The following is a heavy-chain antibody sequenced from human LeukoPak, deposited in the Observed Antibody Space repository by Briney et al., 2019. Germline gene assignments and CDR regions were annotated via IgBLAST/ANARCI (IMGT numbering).Heavy chain of an antibody. D-gene: IGHD2-21*01. J-gene: IGHJ4*02. V-gene: IGHV1-8*01. CDR3: ARVGLVNARAPRLADY. Sequence: ASVKVSCKASGYTFTSYDINWVRQATGQGLEWMGWMNPNSGNTGYAQKFQGRVTMTRNTSISTAYMELSSLRSEDTAVYYCARVGLVNARAPRLADYWGQGTLVTVSS. CDR2: MNPNSGNT. CDR1: GYTFTSYD.